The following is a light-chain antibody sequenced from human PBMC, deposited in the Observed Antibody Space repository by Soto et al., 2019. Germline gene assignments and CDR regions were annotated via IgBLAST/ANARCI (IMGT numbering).Light chain of an antibody. J-gene: IGKJ4*01. CDR3: QQKYNISLT. CDR2: WAS. CDR1: LSLFYTTNNQDY. V-gene: IGKV4-1*01. Sequence: DIVMTQSPDSLAVYLGERATINYTSSLSLFYTTNNQDYLTWYQQKPGQPPKLIIYWASIRESGVPGRFSGSGAGTDFTLTISSLQAEDVAVDYCQQKYNISLTFGGGTKVDIK.